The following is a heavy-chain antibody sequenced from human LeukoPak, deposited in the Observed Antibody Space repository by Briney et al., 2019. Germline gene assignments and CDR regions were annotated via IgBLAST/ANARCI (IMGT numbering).Heavy chain of an antibody. V-gene: IGHV4-34*01. D-gene: IGHD3-10*01. CDR2: INHSGST. J-gene: IGHJ3*02. CDR1: GGSFSGYY. CDR3: AREVVWFGESHAFDI. Sequence: PSETLSLTCAVYGGSFSGYYWSWIRQPPGKGLEWIGEINHSGSTNYNPSLKSRVTISVDTSKDQFSLKLSSVTAADTAVYYCAREVVWFGESHAFDIWGQGTMVTVSS.